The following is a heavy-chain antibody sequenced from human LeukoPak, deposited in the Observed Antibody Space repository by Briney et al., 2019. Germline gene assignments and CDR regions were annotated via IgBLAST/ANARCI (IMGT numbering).Heavy chain of an antibody. Sequence: ASVKVSCKASGYTFTSYYMHWVRQAPGQGLEWMGIINPSGGSTSYAQKFQGRVTMTRDTSTSTVYMELSSLRSEDTAVYYCARERIAVAAPEYYYYYYGMDVWGQGTTVTVSS. D-gene: IGHD6-19*01. J-gene: IGHJ6*02. CDR1: GYTFTSYY. CDR2: INPSGGST. V-gene: IGHV1-46*01. CDR3: ARERIAVAAPEYYYYYYGMDV.